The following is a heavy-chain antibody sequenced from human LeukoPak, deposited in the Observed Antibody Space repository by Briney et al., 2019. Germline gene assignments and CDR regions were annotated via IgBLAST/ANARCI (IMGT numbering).Heavy chain of an antibody. D-gene: IGHD2-2*01. J-gene: IGHJ4*02. CDR1: GYTFTIYG. V-gene: IGHV1-18*01. CDR3: ARGRYCSSTSCARYYFDY. Sequence: ASVKVSCKASGYTFTIYGISWVRQAPGQGLEWMGWISAYNGNTNYAQKLQGRVTMTTDTSTSTAYMELRSLRSDDTAVYYCARGRYCSSTSCARYYFDYWGQGTLVTVSS. CDR2: ISAYNGNT.